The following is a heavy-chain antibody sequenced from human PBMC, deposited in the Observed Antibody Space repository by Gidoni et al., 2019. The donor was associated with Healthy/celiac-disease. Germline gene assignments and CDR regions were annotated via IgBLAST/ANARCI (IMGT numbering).Heavy chain of an antibody. D-gene: IGHD2-15*01. CDR1: GFTFSDYY. Sequence: AASGFTFSDYYMSWIRQAPGKGLEWVSYISSSGSTIYYADSVKGRFTISRDNAKNSLYLQMNSLRAEDTAVYYCASPHCSGGSCYSETFFRFDYWGQGTRVTVSS. CDR2: ISSSGSTI. CDR3: ASPHCSGGSCYSETFFRFDY. V-gene: IGHV3-11*01. J-gene: IGHJ4*02.